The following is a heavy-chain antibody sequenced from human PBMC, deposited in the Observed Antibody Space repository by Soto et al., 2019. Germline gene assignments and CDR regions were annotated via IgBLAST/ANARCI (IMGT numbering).Heavy chain of an antibody. V-gene: IGHV3-11*01. Sequence: QVQLVESGGGLVKPGGSLRLSCAASGFTFSAYYMSWIRQAPGKGLEWISYISSSGDTGNYADSVKGRFTVSRDNAKNSLYLQMNSLRGEDTAVYYCARDRGAVVGQFFDYWGQGTLFTVSS. CDR3: ARDRGAVVGQFFDY. J-gene: IGHJ4*02. D-gene: IGHD6-19*01. CDR1: GFTFSAYY. CDR2: ISSSGDTG.